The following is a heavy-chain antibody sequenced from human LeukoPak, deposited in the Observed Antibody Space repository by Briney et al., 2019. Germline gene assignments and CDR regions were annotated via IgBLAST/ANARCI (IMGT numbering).Heavy chain of an antibody. D-gene: IGHD3-10*01. V-gene: IGHV4-59*01. CDR2: IYYSGST. J-gene: IGHJ4*02. Sequence: PSETLSLTCTVSGGSISSYYWSWIRQPPGKGLEWIGYIYYSGSTNYNPSLKSRVTISVDTSKNQFSLKLSSVTAADTAVYYRARGKEVITMLRGLKPGYYFDYWGQGTLVTVSS. CDR1: GGSISSYY. CDR3: ARGKEVITMLRGLKPGYYFDY.